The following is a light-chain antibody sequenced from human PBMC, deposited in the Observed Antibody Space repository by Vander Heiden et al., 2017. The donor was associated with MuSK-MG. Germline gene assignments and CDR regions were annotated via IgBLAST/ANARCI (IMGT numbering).Light chain of an antibody. J-gene: IGKJ3*01. V-gene: IGKV1-33*01. CDR3: QQYDSLPLYT. CDR2: DAS. Sequence: DIQMTQSPSSLSASVGDRVTITCQATQDISIYLNWYQQKVGKVPKLLIYDASNLEPGVPSRFSGSGSGTDFTFTISSLQPEDTAIYYCQQYDSLPLYTFGHGTKVDVK. CDR1: QDISIY.